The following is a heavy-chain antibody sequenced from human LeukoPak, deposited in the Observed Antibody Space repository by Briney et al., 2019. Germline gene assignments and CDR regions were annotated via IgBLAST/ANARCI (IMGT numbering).Heavy chain of an antibody. D-gene: IGHD3-16*01. CDR3: ARERGDVFDI. Sequence: SETLSLTCTVSGASISTYYWSWVRQPAGTGLEWIGRIYSSGSTTYNPSLESRGAISVDMSKDQFSLKLTSLTAADTAVYYCARERGDVFDIWGQGTMVTVSS. CDR1: GASISTYY. CDR2: IYSSGST. V-gene: IGHV4-4*07. J-gene: IGHJ3*02.